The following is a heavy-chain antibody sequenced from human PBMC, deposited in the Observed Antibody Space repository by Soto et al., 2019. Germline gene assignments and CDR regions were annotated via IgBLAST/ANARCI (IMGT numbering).Heavy chain of an antibody. CDR3: ARYESSGPAVW. CDR2: IKGDGILK. Sequence: GGSLRLSCVASGFTFNTSAMNWVRQAPGKGLEWVANIKGDGILKYYMDSVKGRFIISRDNAKNSLHLQMNSLRDEDTAVYYCARYESSGPAVWWGQGTLVTVSS. CDR1: GFTFNTSA. V-gene: IGHV3-7*01. J-gene: IGHJ4*02. D-gene: IGHD3-22*01.